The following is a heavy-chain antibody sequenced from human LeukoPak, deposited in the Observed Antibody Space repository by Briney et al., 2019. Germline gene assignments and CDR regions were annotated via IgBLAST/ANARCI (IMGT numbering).Heavy chain of an antibody. CDR2: ISWNSGSI. J-gene: IGHJ2*01. CDR1: GFTFDDYA. D-gene: IGHD6-13*01. CDR3: AKVPKQQLAYWYFDL. V-gene: IGHV3-9*01. Sequence: GGSLRLSCAASGFTFDDYAMHWVRQAPGKGLEWVSGISWNSGSIGYADSVKGRFTISRDNAKNSLCLQMNSLRAEDTALYYCAKVPKQQLAYWYFDLWGRGTLVTVSS.